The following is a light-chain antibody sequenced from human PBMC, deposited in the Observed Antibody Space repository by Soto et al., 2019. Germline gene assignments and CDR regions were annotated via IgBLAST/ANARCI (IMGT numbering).Light chain of an antibody. J-gene: IGKJ1*01. CDR3: QQSYSTPWT. CDR2: AAS. Sequence: DIQMTQSPSSLSASVGDRVTITCRASQSITNYLSWYQQKPGTAPKLLMFAASSLQSGVPSRFSGSGSGTDFTLTITSLQPEDFASYYCQQSYSTPWTFGQGTKVEIK. V-gene: IGKV1-39*01. CDR1: QSITNY.